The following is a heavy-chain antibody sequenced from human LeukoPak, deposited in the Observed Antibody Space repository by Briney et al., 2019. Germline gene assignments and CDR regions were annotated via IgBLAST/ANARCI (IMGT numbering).Heavy chain of an antibody. CDR3: ARPNTAMAMDAFDI. CDR1: GYSFTSYW. D-gene: IGHD5-18*01. J-gene: IGHJ3*02. CDR2: IYPGDSDT. V-gene: IGHV5-51*01. Sequence: GESLKISCKGSGYSFTSYWIAWVRQMPGKGLEWMGIIYPGDSDTRYSPSFQGQVTISADKSISTASLQWSSLKASDTAMYYCARPNTAMAMDAFDIWGQGTMVTVSS.